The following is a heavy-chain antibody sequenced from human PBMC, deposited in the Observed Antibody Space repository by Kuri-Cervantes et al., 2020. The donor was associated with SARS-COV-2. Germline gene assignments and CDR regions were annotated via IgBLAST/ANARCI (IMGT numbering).Heavy chain of an antibody. V-gene: IGHV3-66*02. J-gene: IGHJ4*02. CDR1: GFTFSSYW. CDR3: AGTKRGKTYFDS. CDR2: IYSGGST. Sequence: ESLKISCAASGFTFSSYWMSWVRQAPGKGLEWVSVIYSGGSTYYADSVKGRFTISRDNSKNTMYLQMNSLRAEDTAVYYCAGTKRGKTYFDSWGQGTLVTVSS. D-gene: IGHD3-10*01.